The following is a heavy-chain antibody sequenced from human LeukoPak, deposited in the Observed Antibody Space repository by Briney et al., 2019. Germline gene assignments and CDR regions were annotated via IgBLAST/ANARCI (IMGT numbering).Heavy chain of an antibody. CDR3: GRDYRSSFPMDV. D-gene: IGHD6-6*01. Sequence: GASVKVSCKASGYTFTTYGISWVRQAPGQGLEWLGWISAHNGDTKYAQKFQGRVSMTTDTSTSTAYLELRSLRSDDTAIYYCGRDYRSSFPMDVWGKGTTVTVSS. CDR2: ISAHNGDT. V-gene: IGHV1-18*01. J-gene: IGHJ6*03. CDR1: GYTFTTYG.